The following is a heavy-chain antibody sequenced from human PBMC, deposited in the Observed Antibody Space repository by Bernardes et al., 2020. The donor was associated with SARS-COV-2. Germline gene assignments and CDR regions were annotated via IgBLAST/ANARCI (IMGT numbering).Heavy chain of an antibody. CDR1: GGSIRTSNW. Sequence: SETLSLTCAVSGGSIRTSNWWTWVRQPPGKGLEWIGEMHPSGSTNYNASLKSRLSISVDQSENQFSLQLRSVTAADTAVFYCARSAGMDVWGQGTMVTVSS. V-gene: IGHV4-4*02. CDR2: MHPSGST. J-gene: IGHJ6*02. CDR3: ARSAGMDV.